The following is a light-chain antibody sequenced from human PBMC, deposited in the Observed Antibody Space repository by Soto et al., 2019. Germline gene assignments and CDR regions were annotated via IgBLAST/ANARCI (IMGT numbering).Light chain of an antibody. J-gene: IGKJ2*01. V-gene: IGKV3-11*01. CDR3: QQRSNLAYT. CDR1: QSVSSY. Sequence: EIVLTQSPATLSLSPGERATLSCRASQSVSSYLAWYQQKPGRAPRLLIYDASNRAAGIPARFSGSGSGTDFTLTISSLEPEDFALYYCQQRSNLAYTFGQGTNLEIK. CDR2: DAS.